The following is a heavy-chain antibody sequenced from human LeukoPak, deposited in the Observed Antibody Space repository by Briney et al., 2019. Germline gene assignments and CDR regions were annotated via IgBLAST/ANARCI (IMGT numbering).Heavy chain of an antibody. CDR1: GFTFSNYL. CDR2: ISHSGSSI. J-gene: IGHJ4*02. CDR3: AMALDY. Sequence: GGSLRFSCVASGFTFSNYLMNWVRQAPGKGLEWVSGISHSGSSIYYADSVKGRFTISRDNSKNTLYLQMDRLRVEDTAVYYCAMALDYWGQGTLVTVSS. V-gene: IGHV3-23*01.